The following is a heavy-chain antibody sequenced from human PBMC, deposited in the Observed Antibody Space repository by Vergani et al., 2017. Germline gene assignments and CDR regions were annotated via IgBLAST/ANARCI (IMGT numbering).Heavy chain of an antibody. D-gene: IGHD6-6*01. CDR2: ISSSGNYI. CDR1: GFTFTTYG. V-gene: IGHV3-21*01. J-gene: IGHJ4*02. Sequence: EVQLVESGGGLVKPGGSLRLSCVASGFTFTTYGMGWVRQAPGKGLEWVSSISSSGNYIYYTDSMKGRFTISREKAKSTLSLQMNRLSAEYTAVYYCARGSSSSSEGDYFDYWGQGTLVTVSS. CDR3: ARGSSSSSEGDYFDY.